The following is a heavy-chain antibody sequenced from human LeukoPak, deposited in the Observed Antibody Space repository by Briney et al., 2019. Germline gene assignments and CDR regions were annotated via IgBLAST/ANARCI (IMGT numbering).Heavy chain of an antibody. CDR2: IYTGGST. CDR1: GFTFSSNY. Sequence: GGSLRLSCAASGFTFSSNYMTWVRQAPGKGLEWVSVIYTGGSTYYADSVKGRFTISRDNSKNTLYLQMNSLRAEDTAVYYCARDLDTAMVTPDYWGQGTLVTVSS. CDR3: ARDLDTAMVTPDY. D-gene: IGHD5-18*01. J-gene: IGHJ4*02. V-gene: IGHV3-53*05.